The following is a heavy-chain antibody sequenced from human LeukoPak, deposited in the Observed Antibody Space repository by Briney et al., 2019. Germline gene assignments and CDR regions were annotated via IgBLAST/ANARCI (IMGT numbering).Heavy chain of an antibody. J-gene: IGHJ4*02. Sequence: PGRSLRLSCAASGFTFSSYAMHWVRQAPGKGLEWVAIITYDGSSKFYADSMKGRFTISRDNSKDTLYLQMNSLRPEDTAIYYCAREKRSGYYPGYWGQGTLVTVSS. V-gene: IGHV3-30-3*01. CDR1: GFTFSSYA. D-gene: IGHD3-3*01. CDR2: ITYDGSSK. CDR3: AREKRSGYYPGY.